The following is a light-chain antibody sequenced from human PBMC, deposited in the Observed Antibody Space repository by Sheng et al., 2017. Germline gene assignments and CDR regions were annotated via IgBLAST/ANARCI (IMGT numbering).Light chain of an antibody. J-gene: IGLJ3*02. V-gene: IGLV2-14*01. CDR1: SSDVGGYNY. Sequence: QSALTQPASVSGSPGQSITISCTGTSSDVGGYNYVSWYQQHPGKAPKLMISDVSNRPSGVSNRFSGSKSGNTASLTISGLQADDEADYYCSSYTSSSTFVLFGGGTKLTVL. CDR3: SSYTSSSTFVL. CDR2: DVS.